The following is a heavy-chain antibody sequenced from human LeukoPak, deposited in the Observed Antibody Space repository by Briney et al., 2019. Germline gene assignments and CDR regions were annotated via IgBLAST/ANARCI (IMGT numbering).Heavy chain of an antibody. CDR2: INDRGHT. Sequence: SETLSLTCAVHGGSFSGYHWNWIRQSPEKGLEWIGEINDRGHTNYNPSLKSRVTISVDTSKKQFSLRLGSVTAADTAVYYCARDPTTVVTLPYYFDFWGQGTLVAVSS. V-gene: IGHV4-34*01. J-gene: IGHJ4*02. CDR1: GGSFSGYH. D-gene: IGHD4-23*01. CDR3: ARDPTTVVTLPYYFDF.